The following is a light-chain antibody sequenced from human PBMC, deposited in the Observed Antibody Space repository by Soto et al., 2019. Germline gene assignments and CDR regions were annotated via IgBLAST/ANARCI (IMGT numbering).Light chain of an antibody. Sequence: EIVLTQSPGTLSLSPGEKATLSCRASQSVRSNYLAWYQQRPGQAPRLLISGASSRATGIPERFSGSGSGTDFTLTISRLEPEDFAVYYCQRYGGSPPLYTFGQGTKLEIK. CDR3: QRYGGSPPLYT. J-gene: IGKJ2*01. CDR1: QSVRSNY. CDR2: GAS. V-gene: IGKV3-20*01.